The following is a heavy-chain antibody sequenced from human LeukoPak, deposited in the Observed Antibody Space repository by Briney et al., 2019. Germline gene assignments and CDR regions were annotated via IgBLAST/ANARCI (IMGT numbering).Heavy chain of an antibody. CDR2: IYTSGST. CDR1: GGPISSSSYY. D-gene: IGHD3-10*01. Sequence: SETLSLTCSVSGGPISSSSYYWSWIRQPAGKGLEWIGRIYTSGSTNYNPSLKSRVTISVDTSKNQFSLKLSSVTAADTAVYYCAREKGDYGSGSYYRPYYYYMDVWGKGTTVTVSS. V-gene: IGHV4-61*02. CDR3: AREKGDYGSGSYYRPYYYYMDV. J-gene: IGHJ6*03.